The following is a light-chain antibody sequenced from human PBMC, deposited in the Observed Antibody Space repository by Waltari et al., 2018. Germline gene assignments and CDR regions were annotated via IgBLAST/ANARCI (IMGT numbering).Light chain of an antibody. J-gene: IGKJ4*01. V-gene: IGKV4-1*01. CDR2: WAS. CDR1: QSVLYSSNIKSY. CDR3: QQSYSSPVT. Sequence: DIVMTQSPDSLAVSLGERVTINCKSSQSVLYSSNIKSYLAWYQHKPGQPPKLLIYWASTRESGVPDRFSGSGSGTDFTLTITSLQAEDVATYFCQQSYSSPVTFGGGTKVEIK.